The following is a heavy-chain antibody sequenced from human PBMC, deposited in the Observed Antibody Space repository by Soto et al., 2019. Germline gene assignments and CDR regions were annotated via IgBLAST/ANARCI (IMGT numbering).Heavy chain of an antibody. CDR1: GYTLTELS. Sequence: ASVKVSCKVSGYTLTELSMHWVRQAPGKGLEWMGGFDPEDGETIYAQKFQGRVTMTEDTSTDTAYMELSSLRSEDTAVYYCATLNPVLMVITIEYFQHWGQGTLVTVSS. V-gene: IGHV1-24*01. CDR2: FDPEDGET. J-gene: IGHJ1*01. D-gene: IGHD3-22*01. CDR3: ATLNPVLMVITIEYFQH.